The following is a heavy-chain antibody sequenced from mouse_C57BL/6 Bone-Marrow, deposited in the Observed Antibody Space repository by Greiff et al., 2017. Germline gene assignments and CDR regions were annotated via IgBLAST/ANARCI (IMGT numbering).Heavy chain of an antibody. CDR3: ARGDYGSSWFAY. J-gene: IGHJ3*01. V-gene: IGHV1-19*01. CDR1: GYTFTDYY. Sequence: EVKLMESGPVLVKPGASVKMSCKASGYTFTDYYMNWVKQSHGKSLEWIGVINPYNGGTSYNQKFKGKATLTVDKSSSTAYMELNSLTSEDSAVYYCARGDYGSSWFAYWGQGTLVTVSA. D-gene: IGHD1-1*01. CDR2: INPYNGGT.